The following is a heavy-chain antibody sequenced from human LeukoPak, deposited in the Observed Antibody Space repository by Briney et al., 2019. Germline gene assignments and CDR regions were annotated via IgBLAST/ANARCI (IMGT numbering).Heavy chain of an antibody. CDR3: AQARAAAGSPYNWFDP. CDR1: GGSISGYY. D-gene: IGHD6-13*01. J-gene: IGHJ5*02. CDR2: IYYSGST. V-gene: IGHV4-59*01. Sequence: SETLSLTCTVSGGSISGYYWNWIRQSPGKGLEWIGYIYYSGSTNYNPSLKSRATISVDTSKNQFSLKLSSATAADTAVYYCAQARAAAGSPYNWFDPWGQGTLVTVPS.